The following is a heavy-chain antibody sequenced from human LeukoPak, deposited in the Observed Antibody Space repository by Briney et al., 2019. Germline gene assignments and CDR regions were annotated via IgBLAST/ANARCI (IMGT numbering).Heavy chain of an antibody. CDR2: INAGNGNT. D-gene: IGHD3-10*01. J-gene: IGHJ4*02. Sequence: GASVKVSCKASGYTFTSYAMHWVRQAPGQRLEWMGWINAGNGNTKYSQRFQGRVTITRDTSASTAYMELSSLRSEDTAVYYCARDRGSGSYYTLGYWGQGTLVTVSS. CDR1: GYTFTSYA. V-gene: IGHV1-3*01. CDR3: ARDRGSGSYYTLGY.